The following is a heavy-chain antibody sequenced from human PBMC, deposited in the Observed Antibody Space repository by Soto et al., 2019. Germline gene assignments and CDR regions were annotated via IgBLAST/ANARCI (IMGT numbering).Heavy chain of an antibody. CDR1: GYTFTSYG. D-gene: IGHD3-9*01. Sequence: ASVKVSCKASGYTFTSYGISWVRQAPGQGLEGMGWISAYNGNTNYAQKLQGRVTMTTDTSTSTAYMELRSLRSDDTAVYYCARDSWDILTGYYEIYYYYGMDVWGQGTTVTVSS. CDR3: ARDSWDILTGYYEIYYYYGMDV. CDR2: ISAYNGNT. V-gene: IGHV1-18*01. J-gene: IGHJ6*02.